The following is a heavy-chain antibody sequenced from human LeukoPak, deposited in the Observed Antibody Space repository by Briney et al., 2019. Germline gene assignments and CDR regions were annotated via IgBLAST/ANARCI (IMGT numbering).Heavy chain of an antibody. CDR3: ARDYIGDIVVVVAANAFDY. Sequence: PGGSLRLSCAASGFTFSSYSMNWVRQAPGKGLEWVSSISSSSYIYYAGSVKGRFTISRDNAKNSLYLQMNSLRAEDTAVYYCARDYIGDIVVVVAANAFDYWGQGTLVTVSS. CDR1: GFTFSSYS. V-gene: IGHV3-21*01. J-gene: IGHJ4*02. D-gene: IGHD2-15*01. CDR2: ISSSSYI.